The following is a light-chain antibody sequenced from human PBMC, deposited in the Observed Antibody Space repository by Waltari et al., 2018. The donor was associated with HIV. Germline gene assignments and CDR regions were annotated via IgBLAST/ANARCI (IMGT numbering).Light chain of an antibody. Sequence: QAVVTQESSLTVSPGGTVTLTCGSSTGAVTSGHYPYWFQQKPGQAPRTLLYDTSNKHSWTPARFSGSLLVGKAALTLAGEQPEDEAEYYGLLSYSGARRVFGGGTKLTVL. J-gene: IGLJ3*02. V-gene: IGLV7-46*01. CDR2: DTS. CDR3: LLSYSGARRV. CDR1: TGAVTSGHY.